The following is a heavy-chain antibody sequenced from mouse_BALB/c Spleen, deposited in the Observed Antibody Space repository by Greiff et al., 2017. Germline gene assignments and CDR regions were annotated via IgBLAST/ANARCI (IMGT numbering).Heavy chain of an antibody. CDR2: ISSGGGST. Sequence: EVQVVESGGGLVKPGGSLKLSCAASGFAFSSYDMSWVRQTPEKRLEWVAYISSGGGSTYYPDTVKGRFTISRDNAKNTLYLQMSSLKSEDTAMYYCARPFFYYGSSYWYFDVWGAGTTVTVSS. D-gene: IGHD1-1*01. V-gene: IGHV5-12-1*01. J-gene: IGHJ1*01. CDR3: ARPFFYYGSSYWYFDV. CDR1: GFAFSSYD.